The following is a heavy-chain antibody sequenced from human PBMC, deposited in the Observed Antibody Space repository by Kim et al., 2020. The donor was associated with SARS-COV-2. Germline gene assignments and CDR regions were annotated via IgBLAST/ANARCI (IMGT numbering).Heavy chain of an antibody. CDR3: AREGIHDYGDYDYYGMDV. CDR2: ISYDGSNK. D-gene: IGHD4-17*01. Sequence: GGSLRLSCAASGFTFSSYAMHWVRQAPGKGLEWVAVISYDGSNKYYADSVKGRFTISRDNSKNTLYLQMNSLRAEDTAVYYCAREGIHDYGDYDYYGMDVWGQGTTVTVSS. CDR1: GFTFSSYA. J-gene: IGHJ6*02. V-gene: IGHV3-30*04.